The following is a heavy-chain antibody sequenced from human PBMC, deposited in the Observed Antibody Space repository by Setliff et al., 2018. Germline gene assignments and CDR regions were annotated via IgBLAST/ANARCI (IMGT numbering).Heavy chain of an antibody. CDR2: IYTSGTT. J-gene: IGHJ3*02. D-gene: IGHD2-21*02. Sequence: SETLSLTCSVSGASISSYYWSWIRQPPGKGLEWIGYIYTSGTTKYNPSLKSRVTISIDTSKSQFSLNLSSVTAADTAMYYCAGGGRYCGGDCYQDDAFDIWGQGTMVTVSS. CDR1: GASISSYY. V-gene: IGHV4-4*08. CDR3: AGGGRYCGGDCYQDDAFDI.